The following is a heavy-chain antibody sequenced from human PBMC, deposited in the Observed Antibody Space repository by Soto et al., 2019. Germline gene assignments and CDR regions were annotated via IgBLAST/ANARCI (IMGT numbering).Heavy chain of an antibody. CDR3: AKDPGRPYYHYGMDV. CDR2: ISGSGGST. V-gene: IGHV3-23*01. CDR1: GFTFSSYA. J-gene: IGHJ6*02. Sequence: PGGSLRLSCAASGFTFSSYAMSWVRQAPGKGLEWVSAISGSGGSTYYADSVKGRFTISRDNSKNTLYLQMNSLRAEDTAVYYCAKDPGRPYYHYGMDVWGQGTTVTISS. D-gene: IGHD2-15*01.